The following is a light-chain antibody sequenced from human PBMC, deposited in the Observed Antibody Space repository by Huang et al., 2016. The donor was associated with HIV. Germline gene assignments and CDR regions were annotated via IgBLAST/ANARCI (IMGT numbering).Light chain of an antibody. Sequence: EAVLTQSPGTLSLSPGERATLSCRASQSVSSSYLAWYQQIPGQAPRLLIYDTSNRATGIPDRFSGSGSGTDFTLTINRLEPEDFAVYYCQQYGSSPTFGQGTKLEIK. V-gene: IGKV3-20*01. CDR2: DTS. CDR1: QSVSSSY. CDR3: QQYGSSPT. J-gene: IGKJ2*01.